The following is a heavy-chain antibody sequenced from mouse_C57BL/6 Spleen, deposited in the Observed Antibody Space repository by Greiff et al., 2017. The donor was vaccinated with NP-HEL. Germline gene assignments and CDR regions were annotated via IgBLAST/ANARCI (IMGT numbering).Heavy chain of an antibody. D-gene: IGHD1-1*01. CDR3: SRYITSLVGNAMDY. CDR1: GFTFTDYY. V-gene: IGHV7-3*01. CDR2: IRNKANGHTT. Sequence: EVKLMESGGGLVQPGGSLSLSCAASGFTFTDYYMSWVRQPPGKALEWLGFIRNKANGHTTEYSASVKGRFTISRDNFHIILYLRMNALRAEDIATSYFSRYITSLVGNAMDYWGQGTSVTVSS. J-gene: IGHJ4*01.